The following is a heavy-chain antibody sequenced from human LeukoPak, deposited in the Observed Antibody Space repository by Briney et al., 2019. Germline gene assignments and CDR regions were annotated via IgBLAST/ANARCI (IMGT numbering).Heavy chain of an antibody. CDR2: INGSGDNT. D-gene: IGHD3-22*01. CDR3: AKGSYYDSSGSFDFDY. V-gene: IGHV3-23*01. CDR1: GFIVSSNY. J-gene: IGHJ4*02. Sequence: PGGSLRLSCAASGFIVSSNYMSWVRQAPRKGLEWVSGINGSGDNTYYADSVKGRFTISRDNSKNTLYVQVNSLGTEDTAAYYCAKGSYYDSSGSFDFDYWGQGTLVTVSS.